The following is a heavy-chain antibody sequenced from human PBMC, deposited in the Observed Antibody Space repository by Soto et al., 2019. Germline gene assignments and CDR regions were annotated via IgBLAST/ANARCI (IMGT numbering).Heavy chain of an antibody. J-gene: IGHJ4*02. V-gene: IGHV1-46*01. D-gene: IGHD2-21*02. CDR3: ARGGHVVVVTAALDY. Sequence: QVQLVQSCAEVKKPGASVKVSCKASGDTFTDYYIHWVRQAPGQGLEWMGTVNPSGGHTTYAQHFLGRMTMTRDTSTSTLYMELTSLTSEDTAVYYCARGGHVVVVTAALDYWGQGTLVTVSS. CDR1: GDTFTDYY. CDR2: VNPSGGHT.